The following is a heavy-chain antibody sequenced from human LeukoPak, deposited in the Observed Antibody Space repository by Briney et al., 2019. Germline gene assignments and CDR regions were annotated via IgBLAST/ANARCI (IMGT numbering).Heavy chain of an antibody. Sequence: ASVKVSCKASGYTFTDYYMHWVRQAPGQRLEWMGWINPNSGATKYAQKFQGRVTMTRDTSISTAYMELSRLRSDDTAVYYCARVYRGYSYGQTNWFDPWGQGTLVTVSS. V-gene: IGHV1-2*02. D-gene: IGHD5-18*01. CDR1: GYTFTDYY. CDR3: ARVYRGYSYGQTNWFDP. J-gene: IGHJ5*02. CDR2: INPNSGAT.